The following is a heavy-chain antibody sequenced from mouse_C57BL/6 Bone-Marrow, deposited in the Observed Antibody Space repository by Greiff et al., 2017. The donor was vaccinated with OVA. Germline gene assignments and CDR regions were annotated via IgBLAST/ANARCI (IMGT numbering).Heavy chain of an antibody. Sequence: DVQLQESGGGLVQPGGSLSLSCAASGFTFTDYYMSWVRQPPGKALEWLGFIRNKANGYTTEYSASVKGRFTISRDNSQSILYLQMNALRAEDSATYYCARYEDEYFDVWGTGTTVTVSS. CDR1: GFTFTDYY. CDR2: IRNKANGYTT. CDR3: ARYEDEYFDV. J-gene: IGHJ1*03. V-gene: IGHV7-3*01.